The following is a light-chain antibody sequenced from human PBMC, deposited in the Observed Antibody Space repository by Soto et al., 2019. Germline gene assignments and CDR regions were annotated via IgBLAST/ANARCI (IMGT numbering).Light chain of an antibody. CDR2: GAS. J-gene: IGKJ3*01. V-gene: IGKV3-15*01. CDR3: QQYKDWPPVT. Sequence: EIVLTQSPATLSVSPGERVTLSCRSSESVSSSLAWYQHKPGQPPMLLIYGASTRATDLPARFSGSGSCTHFTLTISSLQSEDFAVSYCQQYKDWPPVTFGPGTKVEIK. CDR1: ESVSSS.